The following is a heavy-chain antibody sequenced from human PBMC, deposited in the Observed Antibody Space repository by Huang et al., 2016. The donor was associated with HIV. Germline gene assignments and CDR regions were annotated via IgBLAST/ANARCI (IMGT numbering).Heavy chain of an antibody. CDR3: ARGTRKMIDKIRVFDI. CDR2: INGSGTT. Sequence: QAQLQQWGAGLLKPSETLSLTCAVYGGSLSGYYWGWIRPSPGEGLEWIGEINGSGTTNYNPSLKSRVTISLDTSKNQFSLKLTSVTAADTAVYYCARGTRKMIDKIRVFDIWGQGTMVTVSS. V-gene: IGHV4-34*01. J-gene: IGHJ3*02. CDR1: GGSLSGYY. D-gene: IGHD3-22*01.